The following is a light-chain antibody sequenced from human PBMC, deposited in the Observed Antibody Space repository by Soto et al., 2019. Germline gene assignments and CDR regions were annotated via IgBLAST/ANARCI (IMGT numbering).Light chain of an antibody. V-gene: IGKV3-20*01. J-gene: IGKJ4*01. CDR2: GAS. CDR3: HQYGSSPLPGGSPLP. Sequence: ENVLTQSPGTLSLSPGERATLSCRASQSVSGNYLAWYQHKPGQAPRLLIYGASSRATGIADRFSGSGSGTDFPLTTSRLAPEDFAVYYCHQYGSSPLPGGSPLPFGGGTKVEIK. CDR1: QSVSGNY.